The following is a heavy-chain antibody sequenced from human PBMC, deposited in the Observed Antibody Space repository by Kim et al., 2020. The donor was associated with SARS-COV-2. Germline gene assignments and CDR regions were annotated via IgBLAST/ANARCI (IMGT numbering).Heavy chain of an antibody. CDR1: GFTFSSYG. CDR3: AKDHSLRFLDC. V-gene: IGHV3-30*18. D-gene: IGHD3-3*01. J-gene: IGHJ4*02. CDR2: ISYDGSNK. Sequence: GGSLRLSCAASGFTFSSYGMHWVRQAPGKGLEWVAVISYDGSNKYYADSVKGRFTISRDNSKNTLYLQMNSLRAEDTAVYYCAKDHSLRFLDCWGQGTLVTVSS.